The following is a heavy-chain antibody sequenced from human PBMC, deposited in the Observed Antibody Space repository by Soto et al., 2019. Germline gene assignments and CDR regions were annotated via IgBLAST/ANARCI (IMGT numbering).Heavy chain of an antibody. Sequence: SETLSVRFAVYGGSFGGYYGRWIRQPPGKGLEWIGEINHSGSTNYNPSLKSRVTISVDTSKNQFSLKLSSVTAADTAVYYCARGRDSSSWYDYYYYYGMDVWRQGSTVTVTS. CDR2: INHSGST. CDR1: GGSFGGYY. CDR3: ARGRDSSSWYDYYYYYGMDV. D-gene: IGHD6-13*01. J-gene: IGHJ6*02. V-gene: IGHV4-34*01.